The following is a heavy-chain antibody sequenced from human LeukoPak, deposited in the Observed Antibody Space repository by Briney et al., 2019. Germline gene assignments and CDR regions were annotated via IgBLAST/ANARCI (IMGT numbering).Heavy chain of an antibody. CDR2: IYYSGST. V-gene: IGHV4-59*11. Sequence: PSETLSLTCTVSGASISSHYWSWIRQPPGKGLEWIGYIYYSGSTNYNPSLKSRVTISVDTSKNQFTLKLSSVTAADTAVYYCARALYYGSGSYRGAFDIWGQGTMVTVSS. D-gene: IGHD3-10*01. CDR3: ARALYYGSGSYRGAFDI. J-gene: IGHJ3*02. CDR1: GASISSHY.